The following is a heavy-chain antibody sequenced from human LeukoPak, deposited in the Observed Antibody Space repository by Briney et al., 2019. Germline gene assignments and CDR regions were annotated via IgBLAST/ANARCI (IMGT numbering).Heavy chain of an antibody. CDR1: GITLSNYA. CDR2: ISGSGGGT. D-gene: IGHD3-22*01. Sequence: GGSLKLSCAVSGITLSNYAMTWVRQAPGKGLEWVAGISGSGGGTKYADSVKGRFTISRDNSKNTLYLQMNDLRVDDAAVYFCAKRGVVIRVILVGFHKEAYYFDSWGQGALVTVSS. J-gene: IGHJ4*02. CDR3: AKRGVVIRVILVGFHKEAYYFDS. V-gene: IGHV3-23*01.